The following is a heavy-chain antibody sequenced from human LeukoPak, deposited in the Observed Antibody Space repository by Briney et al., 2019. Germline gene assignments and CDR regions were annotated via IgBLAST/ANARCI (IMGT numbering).Heavy chain of an antibody. J-gene: IGHJ6*02. V-gene: IGHV4-4*07. D-gene: IGHD4-17*01. CDR2: IYTSGST. CDR3: ARGVYGDYDPLDYYYYGMDV. Sequence: SETLSLTCTVSGGSISSYYWSWIRQPAGKGLEWIGRIYTSGSTNYNPSLKSRVTMSVDTSRNQFSLKLSSVTAADTAVYYCARGVYGDYDPLDYYYYGMDVWGQGTTVTVSS. CDR1: GGSISSYY.